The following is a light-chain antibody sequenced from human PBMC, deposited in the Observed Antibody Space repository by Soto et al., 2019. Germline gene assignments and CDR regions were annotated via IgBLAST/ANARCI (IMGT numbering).Light chain of an antibody. CDR3: QQYSSHDLLT. Sequence: DIQVTQSPATLSASVGDRVTITCRASQSISSWLDWYQEKPGIAPKLLLYDASTLESGVPSRFSGSGSRTEFSLTISPLQPEDFVAPYSQQYSSHDLLTLGGGTTADTK. V-gene: IGKV1-5*01. CDR1: QSISSW. CDR2: DAS. J-gene: IGKJ4*01.